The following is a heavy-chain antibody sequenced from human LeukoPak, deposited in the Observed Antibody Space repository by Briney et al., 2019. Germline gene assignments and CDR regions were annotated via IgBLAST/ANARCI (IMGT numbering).Heavy chain of an antibody. CDR2: INTNSGNP. Sequence: GASVKVSCKASGYTFTSYGISWVRQAPGQGLEWMGWINTNSGNPTYAQGFTGRFVFSLDTSVSTAYLQISSLKAEDTAVYYCTRDESTSFSTRFDPWGQGTLVTVSS. D-gene: IGHD2-2*01. J-gene: IGHJ5*02. CDR1: GYTFTSYG. CDR3: TRDESTSFSTRFDP. V-gene: IGHV7-4-1*02.